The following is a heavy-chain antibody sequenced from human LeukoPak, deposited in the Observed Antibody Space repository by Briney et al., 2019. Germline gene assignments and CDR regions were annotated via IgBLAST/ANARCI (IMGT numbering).Heavy chain of an antibody. V-gene: IGHV3-13*01. CDR3: AREGAYVVGGYFNY. D-gene: IGHD2-15*01. CDR2: IGTAGDT. CDR1: GFTFSSYD. Sequence: PGGSLRLSCAASGFTFSSYDMHWVRQATGKGLEWVSAIGTAGDTYYPGSVKGRFTISRDNSKNTLYLQMNSLRAEDTAVYYCAREGAYVVGGYFNYWGQGTLVTVSS. J-gene: IGHJ4*02.